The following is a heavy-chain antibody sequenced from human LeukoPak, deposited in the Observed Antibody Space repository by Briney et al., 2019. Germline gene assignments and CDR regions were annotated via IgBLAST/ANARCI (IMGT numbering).Heavy chain of an antibody. CDR3: ARNRDGYNSFDY. J-gene: IGHJ4*02. Sequence: PSETLSLTCTVSGGSINNGGYYWSWIRQHPGKGLEWIGYIYYSGSSYYNPSLGSRVTISVDTSKNHFSLKLSSVTAADTAVYYCARNRDGYNSFDYWGQGTLVTVSS. CDR2: IYYSGSS. CDR1: GGSINNGGYY. V-gene: IGHV4-31*03. D-gene: IGHD5-24*01.